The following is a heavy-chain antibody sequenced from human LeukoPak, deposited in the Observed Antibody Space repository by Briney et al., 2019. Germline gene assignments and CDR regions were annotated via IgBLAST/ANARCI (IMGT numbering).Heavy chain of an antibody. V-gene: IGHV3-23*01. D-gene: IGHD2-15*01. CDR1: GFTFSSYA. Sequence: PGGSLRLSCAASGFTFSSYAMSWVRPAPGKRLEWVSAISGSGGSTYYADSVKGRFAISRDNSKNTLYLQMNSLRAEDTAVYYCAKDGDILSLHHPVDYWGQGTLVTVSS. J-gene: IGHJ4*02. CDR3: AKDGDILSLHHPVDY. CDR2: ISGSGGST.